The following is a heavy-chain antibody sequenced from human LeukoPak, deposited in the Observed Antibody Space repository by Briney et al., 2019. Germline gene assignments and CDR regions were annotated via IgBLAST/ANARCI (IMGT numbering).Heavy chain of an antibody. CDR3: ARGTVGGHYYDSSGYEPNDY. CDR1: GGTFSSYA. CDR2: IIPIFGTA. Sequence: GAPVKVSCKASGGTFSSYAISWVRQAPGQGLEWMGGIIPIFGTANYAQKFQGRVTITADESTSTAYMELSSLRSEDTAVYYCARGTVGGHYYDSSGYEPNDYWGQGTLVTVSS. D-gene: IGHD3-22*01. V-gene: IGHV1-69*13. J-gene: IGHJ4*02.